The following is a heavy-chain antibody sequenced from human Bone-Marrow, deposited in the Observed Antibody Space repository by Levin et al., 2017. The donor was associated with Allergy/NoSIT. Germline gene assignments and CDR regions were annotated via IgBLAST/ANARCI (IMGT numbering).Heavy chain of an antibody. V-gene: IGHV3-48*03. J-gene: IGHJ4*02. CDR1: GFTFSSYE. D-gene: IGHD4-11*01. Sequence: GGSLRLSCAASGFTFSSYEMNWVRQAPGKGLEWVSYISSSGSTIYYADSVKGRFTISRDNAKNSLYLQMNSLRAEDTAVYYCAREFYYSIDYWGQGTLVTVSS. CDR2: ISSSGSTI. CDR3: AREFYYSIDY.